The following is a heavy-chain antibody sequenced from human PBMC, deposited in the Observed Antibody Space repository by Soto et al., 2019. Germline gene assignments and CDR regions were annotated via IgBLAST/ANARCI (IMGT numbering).Heavy chain of an antibody. CDR3: ARHWLAAAGTLKFDY. CDR1: GGSISSYY. J-gene: IGHJ4*02. CDR2: IYYSGST. D-gene: IGHD6-13*01. Sequence: SETLSLTCTVSGGSISSYYWSWIRQPPGKGLEWIGYIYYSGSTNYNPSLKSRVTISVDTSKNQFSLKLSSVTAADTAVYYCARHWLAAAGTLKFDYWGKGTLVTVSS. V-gene: IGHV4-59*08.